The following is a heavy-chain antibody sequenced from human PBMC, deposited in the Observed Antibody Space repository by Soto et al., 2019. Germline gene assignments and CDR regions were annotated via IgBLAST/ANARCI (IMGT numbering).Heavy chain of an antibody. D-gene: IGHD5-18*01. Sequence: GGSLRLSYAASGFTFSSYGMHWVRHAPGKGLEWVAVISYDGSNKYYADSVKGRFTISRDNSKNTLYLQMNSLRAEDTAVYYCAKDRNSYSSVWGQGTTVTVSS. V-gene: IGHV3-30*18. CDR2: ISYDGSNK. J-gene: IGHJ6*02. CDR3: AKDRNSYSSV. CDR1: GFTFSSYG.